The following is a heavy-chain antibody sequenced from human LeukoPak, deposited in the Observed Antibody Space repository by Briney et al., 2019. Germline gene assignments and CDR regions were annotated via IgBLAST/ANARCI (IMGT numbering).Heavy chain of an antibody. V-gene: IGHV3-11*01. J-gene: IGHJ4*02. Sequence: GGPLRLSCAASGFTFSDYYMSWIRQAPGKGLEWVSYISSSGSTIYYADSVKGRFTISRDNAKNSLYLQMNSLRAGDTAVYYCARDRTYYYGSGSGYWGQGTLVTVSS. D-gene: IGHD3-10*01. CDR3: ARDRTYYYGSGSGY. CDR2: ISSSGSTI. CDR1: GFTFSDYY.